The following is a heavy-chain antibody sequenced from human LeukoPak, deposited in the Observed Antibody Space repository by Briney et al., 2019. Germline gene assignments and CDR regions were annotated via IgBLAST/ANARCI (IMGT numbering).Heavy chain of an antibody. J-gene: IGHJ5*02. CDR2: IYPGDSDT. D-gene: IGHD2-15*01. CDR1: GYSFSDFW. V-gene: IGHV5-51*01. CDR3: ARFSVIGWYWFDP. Sequence: GESLKISCKGSGYSFSDFWIVWVRQMPGKGLEWMGTIYPGDSDTRYSPSFQGQVTISADKSISTAYLQWSSLKASDIAMYYCARFSVIGWYWFDPWGQGTLVTVSS.